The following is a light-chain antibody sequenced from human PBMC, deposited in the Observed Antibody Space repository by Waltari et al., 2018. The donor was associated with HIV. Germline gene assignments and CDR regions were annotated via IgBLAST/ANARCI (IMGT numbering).Light chain of an antibody. J-gene: IGLJ2*01. CDR3: CSYADNYPVV. Sequence: QSALTQPRSVSGSPGQSVTISCTGTSDVGGYNYVSWYQQHPGKAPKFMIYAVKKRPSGVPDRCAGSKSGNTASLTISGLQAEDEADYYCCSYADNYPVVFGGGTKLTVL. CDR1: SDVGGYNY. V-gene: IGLV2-11*01. CDR2: AVK.